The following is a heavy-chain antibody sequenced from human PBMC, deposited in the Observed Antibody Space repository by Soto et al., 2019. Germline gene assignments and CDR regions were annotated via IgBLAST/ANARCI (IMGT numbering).Heavy chain of an antibody. CDR3: ARSGQWLVDDS. CDR1: GYSFTTDW. CDR2: IDPSDSYT. D-gene: IGHD6-19*01. V-gene: IGHV5-10-1*01. J-gene: IGHJ5*01. Sequence: GESLKISCNVSGYSFTTDWINWVRQMPGKGLEWMGRIDPSDSYTNYSPSFQGHVTISADKSVSTAYLQWNSLKASDTAMYYCARSGQWLVDDSWGQGTLVTVSS.